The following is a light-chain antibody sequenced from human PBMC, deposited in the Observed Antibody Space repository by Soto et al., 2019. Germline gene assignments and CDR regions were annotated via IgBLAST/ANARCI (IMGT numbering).Light chain of an antibody. CDR3: QQYNNWQFT. J-gene: IGKJ3*01. V-gene: IGKV3-15*01. CDR2: GAS. Sequence: EIMMTQSPVTLSVSPGERATLSCRASQSVNSNLAWYQQKPGQAPRLLIYGASTWAPGIPASFICNGSGTEYTLTATSLSPEAFGIYYCQQYNNWQFTFGPGAKVDIK. CDR1: QSVNSN.